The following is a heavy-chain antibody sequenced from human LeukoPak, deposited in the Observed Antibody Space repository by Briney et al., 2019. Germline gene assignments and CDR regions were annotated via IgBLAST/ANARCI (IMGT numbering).Heavy chain of an antibody. D-gene: IGHD4-17*01. CDR1: GYIFTGYY. J-gene: IGHJ3*02. Sequence: ASVKVSCKASGYIFTGYYIHWVRQAPGQGPEWMGWISPNSGATNYAQKLQGRVTMTRDTSITTAYMELSRLRSDDTAVYYCARDRGDYGSFDIWGQGTMVTVSS. CDR2: ISPNSGAT. CDR3: ARDRGDYGSFDI. V-gene: IGHV1-2*02.